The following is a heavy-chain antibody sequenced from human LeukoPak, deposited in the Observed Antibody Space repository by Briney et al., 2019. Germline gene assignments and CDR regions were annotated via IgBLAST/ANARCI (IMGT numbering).Heavy chain of an antibody. D-gene: IGHD5-18*01. CDR2: IYYSGSS. CDR1: GDSISGYY. CDR3: AGPLTYSHAIDY. J-gene: IGHJ4*02. Sequence: PSETLSLTCTVSGDSISGYYWNWIRQPPRKGLECIGYIYYSGSSSYNPSLSSRVTISVDTSKNQLSLRLSSVTAADTAMYYCAGPLTYSHAIDYWGQGTLVTVSS. V-gene: IGHV4-59*01.